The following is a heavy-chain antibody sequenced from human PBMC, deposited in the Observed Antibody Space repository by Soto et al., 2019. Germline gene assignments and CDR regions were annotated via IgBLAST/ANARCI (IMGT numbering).Heavy chain of an antibody. CDR3: ARGRGGTYDAFDI. CDR2: LYYRGTT. CDR1: SRSIGTYF. V-gene: IGHV4-59*01. D-gene: IGHD1-26*01. Sequence: QVQLRESGPGLVKPSETLSITCTVSSRSIGTYFWSWIRQPPGKGLEWIGYLYYRGTTNYNPSLKRRVTIFLDTSKNQFSLRLSSVAAADTAVYYCARGRGGTYDAFDIWGQGTMFTVSS. J-gene: IGHJ3*02.